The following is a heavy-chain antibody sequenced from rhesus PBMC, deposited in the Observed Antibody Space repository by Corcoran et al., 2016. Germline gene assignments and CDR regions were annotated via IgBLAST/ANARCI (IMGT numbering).Heavy chain of an antibody. V-gene: IGHV4-80*01. CDR1: GGSFSSYW. J-gene: IGHJ4*01. Sequence: QVQLQESGPGLVKPSETLSLTCAVSGGSFSSYWWSWIRRPPGKGLEWIGEIKGKSGSTNYNPSRKSRGTISKDASKNQFSLKRSSVTAADTAVYYCARSPLLFDYWGQGVLVTVSS. D-gene: IGHD2-15*01. CDR3: ARSPLLFDY. CDR2: IKGKSGST.